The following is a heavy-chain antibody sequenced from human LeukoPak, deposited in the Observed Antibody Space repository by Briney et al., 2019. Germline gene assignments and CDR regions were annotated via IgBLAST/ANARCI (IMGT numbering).Heavy chain of an antibody. CDR1: GFTFSSYA. D-gene: IGHD6-6*01. Sequence: GGSLRLSCAASGFTFSSYAMHWVRQAPGKGLEWVAVISYDGSNKYYADSVKGRFTISRDNSKNTLYLQMNSLRAEDTAVYYCARDLHSSSPEGYWGQGTLVTVSS. J-gene: IGHJ4*02. CDR3: ARDLHSSSPEGY. CDR2: ISYDGSNK. V-gene: IGHV3-30-3*01.